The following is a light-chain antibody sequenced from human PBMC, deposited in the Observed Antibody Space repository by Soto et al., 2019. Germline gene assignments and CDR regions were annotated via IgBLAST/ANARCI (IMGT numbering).Light chain of an antibody. CDR3: CSYAGSSTPLI. CDR1: SSDVGSYNL. Sequence: HSALTQAASVSGSPGQSITISCTGTSSDVGSYNLVSWYQQHPRKAPKLMIYEVSKRPSGVSYRFSGSKSGNTASLTISGLQAEDEADYYCCSYAGSSTPLIFGTGTKLTVL. J-gene: IGLJ1*01. V-gene: IGLV2-23*02. CDR2: EVS.